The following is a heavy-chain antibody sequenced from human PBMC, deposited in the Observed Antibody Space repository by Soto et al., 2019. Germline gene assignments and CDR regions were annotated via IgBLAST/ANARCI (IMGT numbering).Heavy chain of an antibody. D-gene: IGHD2-8*01. CDR3: ARDHCTNGVCYAGLYFQH. CDR2: INPNSGGT. Sequence: ASVKVSCKASGYTFTGNYMHWVRQAPGQGLEWMGWINPNSGGTNYAQKFQGWVTMTRDTSISTAYMELSRLRSDDTAVYYCARDHCTNGVCYAGLYFQHWGQGTLVTVSS. CDR1: GYTFTGNY. V-gene: IGHV1-2*04. J-gene: IGHJ1*01.